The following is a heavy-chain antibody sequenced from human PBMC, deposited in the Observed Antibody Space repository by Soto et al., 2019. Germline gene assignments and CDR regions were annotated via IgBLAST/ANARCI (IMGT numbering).Heavy chain of an antibody. D-gene: IGHD4-17*01. CDR3: ARPYYGGNTELGY. J-gene: IGHJ4*02. CDR1: GFPPSHYD. CDR2: LSSSGSTI. Sequence: GGSLRPSCAASGFPPSHYDMRLFRHAPWKGPEWVSYLSSSGSTIYYADSVKGRFTISRDNAKTSLYLQMNSLRAEDTAVYYCARPYYGGNTELGYWGQGTLVTVSS. V-gene: IGHV3-11*04.